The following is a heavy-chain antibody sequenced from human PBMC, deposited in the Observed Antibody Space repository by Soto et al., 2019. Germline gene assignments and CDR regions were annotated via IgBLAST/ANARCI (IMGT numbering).Heavy chain of an antibody. CDR3: ARASGSSYLFDY. J-gene: IGHJ4*02. Sequence: SETLSLTCAVSGGSISSGGYSWSWIRQPPGKGLEWIGYIYHSGSTYYNPSLKSRVTISVYRSKNQFSLKLSSVTAADTSVYYCARASGSSYLFDYWGQGTLVTVS. V-gene: IGHV4-30-2*01. D-gene: IGHD5-18*01. CDR1: GGSISSGGYS. CDR2: IYHSGST.